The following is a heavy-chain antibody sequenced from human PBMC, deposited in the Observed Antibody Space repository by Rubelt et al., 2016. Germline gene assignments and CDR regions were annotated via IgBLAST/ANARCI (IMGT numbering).Heavy chain of an antibody. D-gene: IGHD6-13*01. CDR3: ARDRGSSSWYGVDY. CDR2: IYSSGST. V-gene: IGHV4-4*07. Sequence: QVQLQESGPGLVKPSETLSLTCTVSGGSISSYYWSWIRQPAGKGLEWIGRIYSSGSTNCNPSLERRVTRSVDTSKIQWSLKRSSVTAADTAVYHCARDRGSSSWYGVDYWGQGTLVTVSS. J-gene: IGHJ4*02. CDR1: GGSISSYY.